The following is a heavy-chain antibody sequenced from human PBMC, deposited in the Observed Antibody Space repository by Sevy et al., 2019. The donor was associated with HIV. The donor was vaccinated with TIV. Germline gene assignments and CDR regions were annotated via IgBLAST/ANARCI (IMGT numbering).Heavy chain of an antibody. Sequence: GGSLRLSCAASGFTFSSYWMSWVRQAPGKGLEWVANIKQDGSEKYYVDSVKGRLTISRDNANNSLYLQMNSLRAEDTAVYYCAISTSSSSLFDYWGQGTLVTVSS. CDR2: IKQDGSEK. D-gene: IGHD6-13*01. CDR3: AISTSSSSLFDY. J-gene: IGHJ4*02. CDR1: GFTFSSYW. V-gene: IGHV3-7*03.